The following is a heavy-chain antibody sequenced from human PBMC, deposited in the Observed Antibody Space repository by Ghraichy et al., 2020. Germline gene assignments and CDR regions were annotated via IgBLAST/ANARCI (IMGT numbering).Heavy chain of an antibody. CDR3: ARGRKSSQQLVPLPFDY. V-gene: IGHV4-34*01. CDR2: INHSGST. D-gene: IGHD6-13*01. Sequence: SETLSLTCAVYNGPFDSYYWSWIRQPPGKGLQWIGEINHSGSTNYNPSLKSRVALSVDRLKNQFSLRLSFVTAADTAMYYCARGRKSSQQLVPLPFDYWGQGTLGNVSS. J-gene: IGHJ4*02. CDR1: NGPFDSYY.